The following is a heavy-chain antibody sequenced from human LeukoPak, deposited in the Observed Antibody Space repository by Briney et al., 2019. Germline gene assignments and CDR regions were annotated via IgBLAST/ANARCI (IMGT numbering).Heavy chain of an antibody. D-gene: IGHD6-19*01. CDR2: IYTSGST. Sequence: SETLSLTCTVSGGSISSYYWSWIRQPAGKGLEWIGRIYTSGSTNYNPSLKSRVTMSVDTSKNQFSLRLSSVTAAGTAVYYCARDWQWRGGYYFDYWGQGTLVTVSS. V-gene: IGHV4-4*07. J-gene: IGHJ4*02. CDR1: GGSISSYY. CDR3: ARDWQWRGGYYFDY.